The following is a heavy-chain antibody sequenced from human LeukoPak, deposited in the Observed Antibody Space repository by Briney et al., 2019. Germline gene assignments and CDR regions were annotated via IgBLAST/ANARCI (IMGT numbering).Heavy chain of an antibody. CDR3: TRLGDFWSGADDAFDI. D-gene: IGHD3-3*01. CDR1: GFTFGDYA. CDR2: IRSKAYGGTT. Sequence: GGSLRLSCTASGFTFGDYAMSWVRQAPGKGLEWVGFIRSKAYGGTTEYAASVKGRFTISRDDSKSIAYLQMNSLKTEDTAVYYCTRLGDFWSGADDAFDIWGQGTMVTVSS. J-gene: IGHJ3*02. V-gene: IGHV3-49*04.